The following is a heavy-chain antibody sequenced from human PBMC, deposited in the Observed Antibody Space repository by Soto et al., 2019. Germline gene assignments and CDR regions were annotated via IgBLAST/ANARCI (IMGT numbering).Heavy chain of an antibody. J-gene: IGHJ6*02. D-gene: IGHD7-27*01. Sequence: SGPTLVNPTQTLTLTCTFSGFSLSTSRVGVGWIRQPPGKALEWLALIYWDDDKRYSPSLKTRLTISKDTSKNQVVLTMTNMDPVDTATYYCARNHGDGVVGYYYYGMDVWGQGTTVTVSS. CDR2: IYWDDDK. V-gene: IGHV2-5*02. CDR1: GFSLSTSRVG. CDR3: ARNHGDGVVGYYYYGMDV.